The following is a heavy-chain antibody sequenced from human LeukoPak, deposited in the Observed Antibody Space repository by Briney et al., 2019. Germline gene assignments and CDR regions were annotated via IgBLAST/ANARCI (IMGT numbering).Heavy chain of an antibody. V-gene: IGHV4-39*01. D-gene: IGHD3-10*01. CDR1: GGSISSSSYY. CDR2: IYYSGST. CDR3: ARRKYYGTREVYFDY. Sequence: SETLSLTCTVSGGSISSSSYYWGWIRQPPGKGVEWIVSIYYSGSTYYNPSLKSRVTISVDTSKNQFSLKLSSVTAADTAVYYCARRKYYGTREVYFDYWGQGTLVTVSS. J-gene: IGHJ4*02.